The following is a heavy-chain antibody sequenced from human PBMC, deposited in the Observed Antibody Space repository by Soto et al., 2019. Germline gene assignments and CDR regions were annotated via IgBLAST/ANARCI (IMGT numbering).Heavy chain of an antibody. D-gene: IGHD1-20*01. CDR1: GYGFTSYA. V-gene: IGHV1-3*01. CDR2: INPGTGNT. J-gene: IGHJ4*01. CDR3: ARLSGNHFY. Sequence: ASVKVSCRAAGYGFTSYALHWVRQAPGQRLEWMGWINPGTGNTKYSETFQGRLTFTRDTSATTVSMEVASLRSEDTAVYFCARLSGNHFYWG.